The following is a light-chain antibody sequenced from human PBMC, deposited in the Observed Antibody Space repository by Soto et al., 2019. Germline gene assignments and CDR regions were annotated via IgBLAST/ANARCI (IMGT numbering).Light chain of an antibody. CDR2: DAT. Sequence: EIVLTQSPGTLSLSPGHRATLSCRASHNFGSSYLAWYQQKPGQAHRLLIYDATDRATGIPDRFSGSGSGTDFTLTISRLEPEDCAVYYCHQYGGSPTFGGGTKVEI. CDR1: HNFGSSY. V-gene: IGKV3-20*01. J-gene: IGKJ4*01. CDR3: HQYGGSPT.